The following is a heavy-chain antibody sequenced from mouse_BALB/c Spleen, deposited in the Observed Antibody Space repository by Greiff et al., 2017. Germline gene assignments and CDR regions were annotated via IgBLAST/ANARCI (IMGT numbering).Heavy chain of an antibody. CDR1: GYAFSSSW. J-gene: IGHJ4*01. Sequence: QVQLKESGPELVKPGASVKISCKASGYAFSSSWMNWVKQRPGQGLEWIGRIYPGDGDTNYNGKFKGKATLTADKSSSTAYMQLSSLTSVDSAVYFCARGGQLGLPYYAMDYWGQGTSVTVSS. CDR3: ARGGQLGLPYYAMDY. V-gene: IGHV1-82*01. D-gene: IGHD3-2*01. CDR2: IYPGDGDT.